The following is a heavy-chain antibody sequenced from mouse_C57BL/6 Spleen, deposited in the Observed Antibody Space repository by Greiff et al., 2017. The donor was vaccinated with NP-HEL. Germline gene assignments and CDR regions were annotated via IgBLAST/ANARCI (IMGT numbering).Heavy chain of an antibody. J-gene: IGHJ4*01. D-gene: IGHD2-4*01. CDR2: INPYNGGT. CDR1: GYTFTDYY. CDR3: ARRYDYDGDYYAMDY. V-gene: IGHV1-19*01. Sequence: EVQLQQSGPVLVKPGASVKMSCKASGYTFTDYYMNWVKQSHGKSLEWIGVINPYNGGTSYNQKFKGKATLTVDKSSSTAYMELNSLTSEDSAVYYCARRYDYDGDYYAMDYWGQGTSVTVSS.